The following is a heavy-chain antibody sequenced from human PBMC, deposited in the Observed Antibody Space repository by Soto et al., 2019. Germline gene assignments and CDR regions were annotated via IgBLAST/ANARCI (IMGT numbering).Heavy chain of an antibody. CDR3: ARAVGGSSGLHDWYFDL. J-gene: IGHJ2*01. CDR2: IYYSWST. CDR1: GGSISSGGYY. Sequence: QVQLQESGPGLVKPSQTLSLTCTVSGGSISSGGYYWSWIRQHPGKGLEWIGYIYYSWSTYYNPSIQRRLNISVETSKHLFSLTMSSVTAADTAVYYCARAVGGSSGLHDWYFDLWGRGTLVTVSS. V-gene: IGHV4-31*03. D-gene: IGHD3-22*01.